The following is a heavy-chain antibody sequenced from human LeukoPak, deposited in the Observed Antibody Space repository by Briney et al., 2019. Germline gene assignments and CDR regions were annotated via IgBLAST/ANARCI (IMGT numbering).Heavy chain of an antibody. Sequence: PSETLSLTCTVSGGSISGSGYYWGWVRQAPGKGLEWIGSIYHSGTTYYNPYLKSRVTISVDTSRNQFSVRPSSVTAADTAVYYCARGPYYFDSWGQGTLVTASS. J-gene: IGHJ4*02. V-gene: IGHV4-39*07. CDR1: GGSISGSGYY. CDR3: ARGPYYFDS. CDR2: IYHSGTT.